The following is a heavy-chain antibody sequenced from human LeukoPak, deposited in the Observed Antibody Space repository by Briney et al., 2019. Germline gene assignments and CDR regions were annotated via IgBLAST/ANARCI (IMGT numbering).Heavy chain of an antibody. D-gene: IGHD6-6*01. CDR3: ARDWGVGGRPGYMDV. Sequence: ASVKVSCKASGYTFTNYYMHWVRQAPGQGLEWMGIINPSGGSTTYAQKFQGRVTMTRDMSTSTVYMELSSLRSEDTAVYFCARDWGVGGRPGYMDVWGKGTTVTVSS. CDR2: INPSGGST. V-gene: IGHV1-46*01. CDR1: GYTFTNYY. J-gene: IGHJ6*03.